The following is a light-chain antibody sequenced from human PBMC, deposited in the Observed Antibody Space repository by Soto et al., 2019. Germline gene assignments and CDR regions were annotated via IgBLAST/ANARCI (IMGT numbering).Light chain of an antibody. V-gene: IGLV2-14*03. CDR1: SSDVGGYNY. CDR3: SSYTTSNTRQIV. CDR2: DVS. Sequence: QSVLTQPASVSASPGQSITISCTVTSSDVGGYNYVSWYQHHPGKAPKLLIYDVSNRPSGVSNRFSGSKSDNTASLTISGLQPEDEADYYCSSYTTSNTRQIVFGTGTKVTVL. J-gene: IGLJ1*01.